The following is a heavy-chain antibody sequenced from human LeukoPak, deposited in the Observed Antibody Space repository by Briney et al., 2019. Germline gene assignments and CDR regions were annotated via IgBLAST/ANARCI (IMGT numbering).Heavy chain of an antibody. J-gene: IGHJ4*02. CDR2: IYYSGST. Sequence: PSETLSLTCTVSGGSFNSYYWSWIRQPPGKGLEWIGYIYYSGSTNYNPSLKSRVTISVDTSKNQFSLKLSSVTAADTALYYCTRGRGYDLSFDYWGQGTLVIVSS. CDR1: GGSFNSYY. V-gene: IGHV4-59*01. D-gene: IGHD5-12*01. CDR3: TRGRGYDLSFDY.